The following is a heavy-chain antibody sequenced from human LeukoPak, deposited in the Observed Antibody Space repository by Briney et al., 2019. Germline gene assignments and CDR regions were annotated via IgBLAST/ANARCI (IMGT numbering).Heavy chain of an antibody. J-gene: IGHJ4*02. CDR1: GLTFNNYW. CDR3: AKDRNYDSSGGYFDY. V-gene: IGHV3-7*03. D-gene: IGHD3-22*01. CDR2: INENGSEK. Sequence: GGSLRLSCEASGLTFNNYWVRWVRQAPGKGVEWVANINENGSEKYYVGSVKGRFTISRDNAKNSLYLQMNSLRAEDMALYYCAKDRNYDSSGGYFDYWGQGTLVTVSS.